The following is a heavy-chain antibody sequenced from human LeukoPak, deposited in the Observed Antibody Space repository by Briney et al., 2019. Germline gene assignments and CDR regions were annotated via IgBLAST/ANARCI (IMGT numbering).Heavy chain of an antibody. CDR3: VRGQTNLDNWFDP. V-gene: IGHV3-53*01. J-gene: IGHJ5*02. Sequence: PGGSLRLSCAASGFTVGSNYMSWVRQAPGKGLEWVSGIHSGDSTYYADSVKGRITISRDNSKNMLYLQMTSLRVDDSAVYYCVRGQTNLDNWFDPWGQGTLVIVSS. D-gene: IGHD2-8*01. CDR1: GFTVGSNY. CDR2: IHSGDST.